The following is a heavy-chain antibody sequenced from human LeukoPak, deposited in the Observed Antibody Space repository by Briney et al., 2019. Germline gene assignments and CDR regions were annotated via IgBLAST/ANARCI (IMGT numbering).Heavy chain of an antibody. CDR3: AREYSGSYRGSYYGMDV. Sequence: GASVKVSCKASGYTFTSYDINWVRQAPGQGLEWMGWISAYNGNTNYAQKLQGRVTMTTDTSTSTAYMELRSLRSDDTAVYYCAREYSGSYRGSYYGMDVWGQGTTVTVSS. V-gene: IGHV1-18*01. J-gene: IGHJ6*02. CDR2: ISAYNGNT. D-gene: IGHD1-26*01. CDR1: GYTFTSYD.